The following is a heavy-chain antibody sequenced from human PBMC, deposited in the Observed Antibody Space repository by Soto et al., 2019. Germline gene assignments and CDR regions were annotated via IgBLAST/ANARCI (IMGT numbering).Heavy chain of an antibody. J-gene: IGHJ4*02. D-gene: IGHD3-10*01. V-gene: IGHV4-31*03. Sequence: SETLSLTCTVSGGSISSGGYYWSWIRQHPGKGLEWIGYIYYSGSTYYNPSLKSRVTISVDTSKNQFSLKLSSVTAADTAVYYCARDRPYPGAYFDYWGQGTLVTVSS. CDR3: ARDRPYPGAYFDY. CDR1: GGSISSGGYY. CDR2: IYYSGST.